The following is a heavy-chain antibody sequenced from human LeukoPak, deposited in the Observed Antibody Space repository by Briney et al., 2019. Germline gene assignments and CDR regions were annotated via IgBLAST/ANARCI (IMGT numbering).Heavy chain of an antibody. CDR1: GGSISSYY. V-gene: IGHV4-59*01. D-gene: IGHD3-22*01. Sequence: SETLSLTCTVSGGSISSYYWSWLRQPPGRGLEWIGYIYYSGSTNYNPSLKSRVTISVDTSKNQFSLKLSSVTAADTAVYYCARGAHYYDSGGSQNPYYYYYMDVWGKGTTVTISS. J-gene: IGHJ6*03. CDR2: IYYSGST. CDR3: ARGAHYYDSGGSQNPYYYYYMDV.